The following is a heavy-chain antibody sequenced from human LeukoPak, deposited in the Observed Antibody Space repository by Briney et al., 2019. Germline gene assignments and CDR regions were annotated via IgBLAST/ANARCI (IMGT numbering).Heavy chain of an antibody. V-gene: IGHV1-18*04. CDR1: GYTFTSYG. CDR2: ISAYNGNT. CDR3: ARDLGLRYFALSGY. J-gene: IGHJ4*02. D-gene: IGHD3-9*01. Sequence: ASVKVSCKASGYTFTSYGISWVRQAPGQGLEWMGWISAYNGNTNYAQKLQGRVTMTTDTSTSTAYMELRSLRSDDTAVYYCARDLGLRYFALSGYWGQGTLVTVSS.